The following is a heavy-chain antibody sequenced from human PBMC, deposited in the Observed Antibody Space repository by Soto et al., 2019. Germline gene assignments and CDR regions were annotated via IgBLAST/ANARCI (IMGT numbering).Heavy chain of an antibody. V-gene: IGHV1-69*13. CDR1: GGTFSRYA. D-gene: IGHD3-10*01. Sequence: GASVKVSWKASGGTFSRYAISWGRQAPGQGLEWMGGIIPIFGTANYAQKFQGRVTITADESTSTAYMELRGLRSEGTAVDYCARFFYCSWGYLRGHFAYWARGTLVPVSA. CDR3: ARFFYCSWGYLRGHFAY. J-gene: IGHJ4*02. CDR2: IIPIFGTA.